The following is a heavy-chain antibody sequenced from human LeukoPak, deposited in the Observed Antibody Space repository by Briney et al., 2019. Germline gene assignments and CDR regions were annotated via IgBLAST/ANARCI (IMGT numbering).Heavy chain of an antibody. V-gene: IGHV4-4*07. CDR2: IYSSGTT. CDR1: GDSIINYY. CDR3: ARMTYSRHFDY. J-gene: IGHJ4*02. D-gene: IGHD6-13*01. Sequence: SETLSLTCTVSGDSIINYYWTWIRQPAGKGLEWIGRIYSSGTTNYNPSLKSRVTMSVDTSKNQFSLNLYSVTAADTAVYYCARMTYSRHFDYWGQGTLVTVSS.